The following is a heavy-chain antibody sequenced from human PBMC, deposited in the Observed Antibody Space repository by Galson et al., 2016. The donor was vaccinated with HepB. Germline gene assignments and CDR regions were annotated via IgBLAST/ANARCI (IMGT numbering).Heavy chain of an antibody. CDR3: ARADGGNPRDYFAY. V-gene: IGHV3-23*01. Sequence: SLRLSCAASGFTFSSYAMIWVRQAPGKGLEWVSGISGSGGSKNYADSVKGRFTISRDNSKNTLYLQNNSLTAEDTAVYYCARADGGNPRDYFAYWGQGTLVTVSS. D-gene: IGHD4-23*01. CDR1: GFTFSSYA. CDR2: ISGSGGSK. J-gene: IGHJ4*02.